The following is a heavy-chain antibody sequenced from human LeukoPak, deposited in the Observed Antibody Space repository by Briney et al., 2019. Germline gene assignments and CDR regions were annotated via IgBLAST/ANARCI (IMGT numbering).Heavy chain of an antibody. Sequence: PSETLSLTCTVSGGSISSYYWGWIRQPPGKGLEWIGSIYYSGSTYYNPSLKSRVTISVDTSKNQFSLKLSSVTAADTAVYYCARRIRLDWFDPWGQGTLVTVSS. D-gene: IGHD2-21*01. CDR3: ARRIRLDWFDP. CDR1: GGSISSYY. V-gene: IGHV4-39*01. J-gene: IGHJ5*02. CDR2: IYYSGST.